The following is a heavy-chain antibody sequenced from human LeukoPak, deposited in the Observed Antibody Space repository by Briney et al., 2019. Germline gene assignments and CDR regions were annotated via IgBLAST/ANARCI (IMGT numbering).Heavy chain of an antibody. V-gene: IGHV3-23*01. CDR2: ISDSGDST. CDR1: GFIFSNYA. D-gene: IGHD3-22*01. Sequence: GGSLRLSCAASGFIFSNYAMTWVRQAPGKGLEWVSSISDSGDSTYYADSVKGRFTISRDNSKNTLYLQMDSLRTQDTAVYYCARANTYYYDSSGHHPYNWFDPWGQGTLVTVSS. CDR3: ARANTYYYDSSGHHPYNWFDP. J-gene: IGHJ5*02.